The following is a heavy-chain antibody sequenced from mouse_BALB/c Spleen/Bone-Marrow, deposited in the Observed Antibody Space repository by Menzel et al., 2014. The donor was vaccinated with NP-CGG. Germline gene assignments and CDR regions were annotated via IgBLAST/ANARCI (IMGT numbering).Heavy chain of an antibody. J-gene: IGHJ4*01. D-gene: IGHD4-1*01. CDR1: GFNIKDTY. Sequence: VQLQQSGAELVKPGASVKLSCTASGFNIKDTYMHWVKQRPEQGLEWIGRIDPANGNTKYDPKFQGKATITADTSYNTAYLQVSSLTSEDTAVYYCARWEYYAMDYWGQGTSVTVSS. V-gene: IGHV14-3*02. CDR3: ARWEYYAMDY. CDR2: IDPANGNT.